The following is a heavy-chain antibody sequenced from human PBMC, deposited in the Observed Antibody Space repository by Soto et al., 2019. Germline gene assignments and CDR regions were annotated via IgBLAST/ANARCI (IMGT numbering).Heavy chain of an antibody. CDR2: IYHSGST. Sequence: SDTLSPTSAVSGCSITSRDSSWSWIRQPPGKGLEWIGYIYHSGSTYYNPSLKSRVTISVDRSKNQFSLKLSSVTAADTAVYYCARELRSLVDAWGQGTTVS. V-gene: IGHV4-30-2*01. CDR1: GCSITSRDSS. D-gene: IGHD3-16*01. J-gene: IGHJ6*02. CDR3: ARELRSLVDA.